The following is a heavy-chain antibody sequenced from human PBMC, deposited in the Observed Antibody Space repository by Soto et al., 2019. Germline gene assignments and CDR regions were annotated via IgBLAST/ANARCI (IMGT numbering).Heavy chain of an antibody. CDR3: AKLGVTTPFDY. V-gene: IGHV3-74*01. CDR2: INSDGNST. CDR1: GFTFSKNG. J-gene: IGHJ4*02. D-gene: IGHD3-22*01. Sequence: EVQLVESGGGLVQPGGSLRLSCVTSGFTFSKNGMHWDRQAPGKGLVWVSRINSDGNSTSYADSVKGRFTISRDNAKNTLYLQMNSLRAEDTALYYCAKLGVTTPFDYWGQGTLVTVSS.